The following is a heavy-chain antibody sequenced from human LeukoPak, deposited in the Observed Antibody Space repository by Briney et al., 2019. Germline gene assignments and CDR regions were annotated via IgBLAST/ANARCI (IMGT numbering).Heavy chain of an antibody. D-gene: IGHD1-26*01. V-gene: IGHV3-74*01. CDR2: INSDGSST. Sequence: PGGSLRLSCAAPGFTFSSYWMHWVRQAPGKGLAWVSRINSDGSSTSYADSVKGRFTISRDNAKNTLYLQMDSLRAEDTAMYYCARGTGSYYSLGYWGQGTLVTVSS. CDR3: ARGTGSYYSLGY. CDR1: GFTFSSYW. J-gene: IGHJ4*02.